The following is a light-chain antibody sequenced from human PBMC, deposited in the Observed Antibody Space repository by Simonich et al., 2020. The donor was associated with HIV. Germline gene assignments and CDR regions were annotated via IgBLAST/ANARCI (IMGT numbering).Light chain of an antibody. CDR1: QSVLYSSNNKNY. V-gene: IGKV4-1*01. Sequence: DIVMTQSPDSLAVSLGERATINCKSSQSVLYSSNNKNYLAWYQQKPGQPPKLLMYCGSVRESGVPDRVSGGGSGTEFTLTISSLQAEDVAVYYCQQYYSAPITFGQGTRLEI. CDR3: QQYYSAPIT. CDR2: CGS. J-gene: IGKJ5*01.